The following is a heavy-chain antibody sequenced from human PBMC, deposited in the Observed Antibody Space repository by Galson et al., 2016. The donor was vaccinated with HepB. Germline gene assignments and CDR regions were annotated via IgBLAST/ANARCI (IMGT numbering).Heavy chain of an antibody. J-gene: IGHJ4*02. V-gene: IGHV3-48*01. CDR2: ISSSSSTI. CDR3: ATTRLLDN. Sequence: SLRLSCAASGFTFNNYGMNWVRQAPGKGLEWVSYISSSSSTIYYADSVKGRFTISRDNAKNSLYLQMNSLRAEDTAVYYCATTRLLDNWSQGILVTVSS. CDR1: GFTFNNYG.